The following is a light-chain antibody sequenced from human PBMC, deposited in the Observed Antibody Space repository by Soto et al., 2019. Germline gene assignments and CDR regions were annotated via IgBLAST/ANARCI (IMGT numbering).Light chain of an antibody. CDR2: GAS. Sequence: EIVMTQSPATLSVSPGESATLSCRASQTILSNLAWYQQKPGQAPRLLIYGASTRATGIPARFSGSGSGTEFTLTISSLRSEDFAVYYCQQYNNWPVTFGGGTKVDI. V-gene: IGKV3-15*01. CDR3: QQYNNWPVT. J-gene: IGKJ4*01. CDR1: QTILSN.